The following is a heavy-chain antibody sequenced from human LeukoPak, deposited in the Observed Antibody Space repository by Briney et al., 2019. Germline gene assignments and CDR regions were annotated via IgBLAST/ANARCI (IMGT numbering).Heavy chain of an antibody. V-gene: IGHV4-4*07. CDR2: IYISGST. Sequence: PSETLSLTCTVSSASIGDYYWNWIRQPAGKGLEWIGRIYISGSTNYNPSLKSRVTISVDTSKNQFSLKLSSVTAADTAVYYCARVVDYDSSGRGVDYWGQGTLVTVSS. CDR3: ARVVDYDSSGRGVDY. CDR1: SASIGDYY. D-gene: IGHD3-22*01. J-gene: IGHJ4*02.